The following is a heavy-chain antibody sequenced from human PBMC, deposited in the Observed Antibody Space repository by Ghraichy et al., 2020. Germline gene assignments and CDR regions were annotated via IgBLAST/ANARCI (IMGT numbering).Heavy chain of an antibody. D-gene: IGHD3-9*01. Sequence: WVAFIRDDASAQYYADSVKGRFTISRDNSYNTVYLQMNSLRAEDMAVYYCAKWTTYDILSGYYLGWDYFDHWCQGTL. CDR2: IRDDASAQ. CDR3: AKWTTYDILSGYYLGWDYFDH. J-gene: IGHJ4*02. V-gene: IGHV3-30*02.